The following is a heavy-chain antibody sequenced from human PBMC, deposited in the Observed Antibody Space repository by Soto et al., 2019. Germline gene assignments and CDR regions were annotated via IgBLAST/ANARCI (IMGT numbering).Heavy chain of an antibody. CDR2: IYYSGST. D-gene: IGHD5-18*01. Sequence: SETLSLTCPVSGGSIRSGGYYWSWIRQQPGKGLEWVGYIYYSGSTYYNPSPKSRVIISVDTSKNQFSLSLTSVTAADTAVYYCAREYTYGSNFFDCWGQGALVTVSS. CDR1: GGSIRSGGYY. CDR3: AREYTYGSNFFDC. J-gene: IGHJ4*02. V-gene: IGHV4-31*03.